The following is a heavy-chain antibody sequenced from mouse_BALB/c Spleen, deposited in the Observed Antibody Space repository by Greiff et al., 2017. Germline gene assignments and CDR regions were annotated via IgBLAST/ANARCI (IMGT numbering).Heavy chain of an antibody. CDR3: AYGYDADWFAY. J-gene: IGHJ3*01. D-gene: IGHD2-2*01. Sequence: VQLQQSGAELVKPGASVKLSCKASGYTFTSYYMYWVKQRPGQGLEWIGEINPSNGGTNFNEKFKSKATLTVDKSSSTAYMQLSSLTSEDSAVYYCAYGYDADWFAYWGQGTLVTVSA. V-gene: IGHV1S81*02. CDR1: GYTFTSYY. CDR2: INPSNGGT.